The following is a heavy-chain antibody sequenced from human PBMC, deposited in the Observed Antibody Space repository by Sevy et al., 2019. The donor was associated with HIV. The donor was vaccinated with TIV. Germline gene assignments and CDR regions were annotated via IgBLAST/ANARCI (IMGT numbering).Heavy chain of an antibody. V-gene: IGHV3-23*01. CDR2: VGSSGDTT. Sequence: GGSLRLSCEASGFTFTSFAMGWVRQAPGKGLEWVSSVGSSGDTTYYADSVQGRFTLSRDNSRNTIYLQMDSLRADDTAVYYCAKARSGWCLFDFWGQGTLVTVSS. CDR1: GFTFTSFA. D-gene: IGHD6-19*01. J-gene: IGHJ4*02. CDR3: AKARSGWCLFDF.